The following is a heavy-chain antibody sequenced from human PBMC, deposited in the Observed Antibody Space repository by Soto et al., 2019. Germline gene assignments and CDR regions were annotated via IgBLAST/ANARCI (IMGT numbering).Heavy chain of an antibody. CDR2: IIPISGTA. D-gene: IGHD2-2*01. Sequence: QVQLVQSGAEVKKPGSSVKVSCKASGGTFSSYAISWVRQAPGQGLEWMGGIIPISGTANYAQKFQGRVTITADESTSTAYMELSSLRSEDTAVYYCARSQGSSTSLEIYYYYYYGMDVWGQGTTVPGSS. J-gene: IGHJ6*02. CDR3: ARSQGSSTSLEIYYYYYYGMDV. V-gene: IGHV1-69*01. CDR1: GGTFSSYA.